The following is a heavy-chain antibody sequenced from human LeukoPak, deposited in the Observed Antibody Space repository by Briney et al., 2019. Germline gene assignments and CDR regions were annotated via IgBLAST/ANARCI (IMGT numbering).Heavy chain of an antibody. CDR2: ISYDGSNK. V-gene: IGHV3-30-3*01. D-gene: IGHD6-19*01. J-gene: IGHJ4*02. Sequence: GGSLRLSCAASGFTFSSYAMSWVRQAPGKGLEWVAVISYDGSNKYYADSVKGRFTISRDNSKNTLYLQMNSLRAEDTAVYYCARAIAVAGELDYWGQGTLVTVSS. CDR1: GFTFSSYA. CDR3: ARAIAVAGELDY.